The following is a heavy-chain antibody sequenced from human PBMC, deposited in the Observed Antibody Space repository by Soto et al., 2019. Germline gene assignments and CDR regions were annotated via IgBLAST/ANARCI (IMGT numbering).Heavy chain of an antibody. J-gene: IGHJ4*02. V-gene: IGHV3-23*01. CDR1: GSTVRTYA. CDR3: AKDPRLELRGVDS. D-gene: IGHD1-7*01. CDR2: ISANGAAT. Sequence: EAQLLQSGGGLVQPGGSLRLSCAAFGSTVRTYAMTWVRQAPGKGLEWVSTISANGAATYYADSVRGRFTISRDNSKDTLYLQMDGLRADDTAVYYCAKDPRLELRGVDSWGQGTLVTVSS.